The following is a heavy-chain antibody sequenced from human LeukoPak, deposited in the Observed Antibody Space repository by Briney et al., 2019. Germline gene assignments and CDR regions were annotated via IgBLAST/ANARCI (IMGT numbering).Heavy chain of an antibody. CDR3: ATGLIVATIIELDY. CDR2: FDPEDGET. J-gene: IGHJ4*02. CDR1: GYTLTELS. D-gene: IGHD5-12*01. V-gene: IGHV1-24*01. Sequence: ASVKVSCKVSGYTLTELSMHWVRQAPGKGLEWMGGFDPEDGETIYAQKFQGRVTMTEDTSTDTAYMEQSSLRSEDTAVYYCATGLIVATIIELDYWGQGTLVTVSS.